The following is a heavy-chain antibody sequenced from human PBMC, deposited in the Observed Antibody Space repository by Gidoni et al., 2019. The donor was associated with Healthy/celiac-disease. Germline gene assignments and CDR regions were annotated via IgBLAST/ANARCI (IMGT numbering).Heavy chain of an antibody. D-gene: IGHD3-9*01. Sequence: EVQLVESGGGLVQPGGSLRLSCAASGFTVSSYAMSWVRQAPGKGLEWVSAISGSGGSSYYADSVKGRFTISRDNSKNTLYLQRNSLRAEDTAVYYCAKAGDYDILTGLDYFCYYYMDVWGKGTTVTVSS. V-gene: IGHV3-23*04. CDR3: AKAGDYDILTGLDYFCYYYMDV. J-gene: IGHJ6*03. CDR1: GFTVSSYA. CDR2: ISGSGGSS.